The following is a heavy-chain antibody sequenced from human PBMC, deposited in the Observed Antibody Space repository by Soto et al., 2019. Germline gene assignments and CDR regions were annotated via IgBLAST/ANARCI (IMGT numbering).Heavy chain of an antibody. Sequence: ASVKVSCKVSGYTLTELSMHWVRQAPGKGLEWMGGFDPEDGETIYAQKFQGRVTMTEDTSTDTAYMELSSLRSEDAAVYYCATGSPGVPAASGLTGFPFDYWGQGTLVTVSS. V-gene: IGHV1-24*01. CDR3: ATGSPGVPAASGLTGFPFDY. D-gene: IGHD2-2*01. CDR2: FDPEDGET. CDR1: GYTLTELS. J-gene: IGHJ4*02.